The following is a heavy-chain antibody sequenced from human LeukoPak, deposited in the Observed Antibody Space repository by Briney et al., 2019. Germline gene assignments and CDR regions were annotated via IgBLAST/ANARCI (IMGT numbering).Heavy chain of an antibody. V-gene: IGHV1-8*02. J-gene: IGHJ3*02. CDR3: ARELGIFAFDI. CDR2: MNPNSGNT. D-gene: IGHD7-27*01. CDR1: GYTFTSYD. Sequence: ASVKVSCKASGYTFTSYDINWVRQATGQGLEWMGWMNPNSGNTNFAQKFQDRVTMTTDTSTSTVYMELRSLRSDDTAVYYCARELGIFAFDIWGQGTMVTVSS.